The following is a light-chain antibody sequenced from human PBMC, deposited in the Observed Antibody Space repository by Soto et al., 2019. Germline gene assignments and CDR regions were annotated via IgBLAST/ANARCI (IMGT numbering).Light chain of an antibody. J-gene: IGLJ2*01. CDR2: EVS. Sequence: QSALTQPASVSGSPGQSITISCTGTSSDVGGYNYVSWYQQHPGKAPKLMIYEVSNRPSGVSNRFSGSKSGNTASLTISGLQAEDEADYYCSSHRSDITVVFGGGTKVTVL. CDR1: SSDVGGYNY. CDR3: SSHRSDITVV. V-gene: IGLV2-14*01.